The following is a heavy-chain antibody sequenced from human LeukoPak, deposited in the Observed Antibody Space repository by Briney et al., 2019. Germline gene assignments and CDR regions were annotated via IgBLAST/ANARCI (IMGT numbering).Heavy chain of an antibody. CDR1: GYTFISYG. J-gene: IGHJ4*02. CDR3: ARLRVINGDLDY. Sequence: SVKVSCKASGYTFISYGISWVRQAPGQALEWLGWISAYSGTTKYTQKLRGRVTMTTETSTSTAYMELESPRSDDTAVYYCARLRVINGDLDYWGQGTLVTVSS. V-gene: IGHV1-18*01. CDR2: ISAYSGTT.